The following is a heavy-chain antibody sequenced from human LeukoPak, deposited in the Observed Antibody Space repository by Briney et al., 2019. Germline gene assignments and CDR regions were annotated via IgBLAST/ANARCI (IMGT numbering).Heavy chain of an antibody. CDR1: GGSISSYY. J-gene: IGHJ5*02. Sequence: SETLSLTCTVSGGSISSYYWSWIRRPPGKGLEWIGYIYYSGSTNYNPSLKSRVTISVDTSKNQFSLKLSSVTAAHTAVYYCARFQAEEDWFEPWGQGTLVTVSS. CDR3: ARFQAEEDWFEP. V-gene: IGHV4-59*01. CDR2: IYYSGST.